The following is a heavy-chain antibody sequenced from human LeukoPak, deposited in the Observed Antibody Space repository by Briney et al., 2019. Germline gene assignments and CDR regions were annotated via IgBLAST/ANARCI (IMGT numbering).Heavy chain of an antibody. D-gene: IGHD3-3*01. CDR1: GYTFTSYG. CDR3: ARVSVTGVAMTNFDY. Sequence: ASVKVSCKASGYTFTSYGISWVRQAPGQGLEWMGWISAYNGNTNHAEKLQGRVTMNTDTSTSTAYMELRSLRSDDTAVYYCARVSVTGVAMTNFDYWGQGTLVTVSS. CDR2: ISAYNGNT. J-gene: IGHJ4*02. V-gene: IGHV1-18*01.